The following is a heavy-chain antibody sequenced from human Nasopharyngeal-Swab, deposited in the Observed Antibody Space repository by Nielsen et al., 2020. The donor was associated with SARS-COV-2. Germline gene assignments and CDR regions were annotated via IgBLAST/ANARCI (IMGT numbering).Heavy chain of an antibody. J-gene: IGHJ4*02. V-gene: IGHV4-59*11. CDR3: ARGFDY. CDR2: IYYSGST. CDR1: GGSISSHY. Sequence: SETLSLTCTVSGGSISSHYWSWIRQPPGKGLEWIGYIYYSGSTNYNPSLKSRVTISVDTSKNQFSLKLSSVTAADTAVYYCARGFDYWGQGTLVTVSS.